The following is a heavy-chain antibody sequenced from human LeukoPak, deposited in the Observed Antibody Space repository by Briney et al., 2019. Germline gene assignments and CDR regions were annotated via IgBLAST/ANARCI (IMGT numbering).Heavy chain of an antibody. Sequence: GESLRLSCAASGFTFSSYGMHWLRQAPGKGLEWVAFIRYVGSNKYYTDSVKGRFTISRGNSKTKLYLQMNSLRAEDTAVYYCAKPRQGEYFDYWGQGTLVTVSS. D-gene: IGHD1-26*01. CDR1: GFTFSSYG. CDR2: IRYVGSNK. V-gene: IGHV3-30*02. J-gene: IGHJ4*02. CDR3: AKPRQGEYFDY.